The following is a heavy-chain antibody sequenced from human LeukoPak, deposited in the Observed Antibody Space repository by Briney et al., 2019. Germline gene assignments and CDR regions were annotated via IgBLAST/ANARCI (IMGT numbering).Heavy chain of an antibody. Sequence: SQTLSLTCTVTGVSISSGGYYWSWLRQHPGKGLEWIGYIYYSGITYYNPSLKSRFTISVDTSKNQFSLKLSSVTAADTAVYYCARGERRFLEWLPIDYRGQGTLVTVSS. CDR3: ARGERRFLEWLPIDY. J-gene: IGHJ4*02. D-gene: IGHD3-3*01. V-gene: IGHV4-31*03. CDR2: IYYSGIT. CDR1: GVSISSGGYY.